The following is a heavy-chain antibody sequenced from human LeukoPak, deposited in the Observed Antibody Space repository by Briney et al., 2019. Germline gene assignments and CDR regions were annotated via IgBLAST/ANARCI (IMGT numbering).Heavy chain of an antibody. V-gene: IGHV4-59*05. CDR2: IYYSGST. CDR1: GGSISSYY. J-gene: IGHJ4*02. D-gene: IGHD5-24*01. Sequence: SETLSLTCTVSGGSISSYYWSWIRQPPGKGLEWIGSIYYSGSTYYNPSLKSRVTISVDTSKNQFSLKLSSVTAADTAVYYCARGEVVDHYFDYWGQGTLVTVSS. CDR3: ARGEVVDHYFDY.